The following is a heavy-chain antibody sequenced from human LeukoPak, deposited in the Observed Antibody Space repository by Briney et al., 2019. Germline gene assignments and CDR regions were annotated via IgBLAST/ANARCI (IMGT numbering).Heavy chain of an antibody. CDR2: IKKDGSEK. Sequence: GGSLRLSCAASGFTFSNYWMTWVRQAPGKGLEWVAHIKKDGSEKNCVDSVKGRFTISRDNSKNTLYLQMNSLRAEDTAVYYCAKDPLSVVHALGYFQHWGQGTLVTVSS. CDR1: GFTFSNYW. D-gene: IGHD3-22*01. V-gene: IGHV3-7*03. J-gene: IGHJ1*01. CDR3: AKDPLSVVHALGYFQH.